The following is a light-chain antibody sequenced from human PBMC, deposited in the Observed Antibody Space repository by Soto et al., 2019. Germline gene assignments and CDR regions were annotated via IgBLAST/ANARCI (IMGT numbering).Light chain of an antibody. CDR1: SSNIGAGYD. Sequence: QAVVTQPPSVSGAPGQRVTISCTGSSSNIGAGYDVHWYQQLPGTAPKLLIYGNSNRPSGVPDRFSGSKSGTSASLAITGLQAADEADYDCQSYDSSLSCYVFGTGTKLTVL. CDR3: QSYDSSLSCYV. CDR2: GNS. V-gene: IGLV1-40*01. J-gene: IGLJ1*01.